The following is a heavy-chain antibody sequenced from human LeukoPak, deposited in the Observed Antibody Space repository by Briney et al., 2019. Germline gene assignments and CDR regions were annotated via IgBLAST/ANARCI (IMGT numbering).Heavy chain of an antibody. CDR1: GGSISSYY. V-gene: IGHV4-59*12. D-gene: IGHD2-2*01. Sequence: SETLSLTCTVSGGSISSYYWSWIRQPPGKGLEWIGYIYYSGSTNYNPSLKSRVTISVDTSKNQFSLKLSSVTAADTAVYYCARGQNCSSTSCYSYYYYMDVWGKGTTVTVSS. J-gene: IGHJ6*03. CDR3: ARGQNCSSTSCYSYYYYMDV. CDR2: IYYSGST.